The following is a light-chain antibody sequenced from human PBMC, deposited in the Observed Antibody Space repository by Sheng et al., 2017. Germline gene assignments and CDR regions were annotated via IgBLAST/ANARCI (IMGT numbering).Light chain of an antibody. V-gene: IGLV1-47*02. Sequence: QSVLTQPPSVSAAPGQKVTISCSGSSSNIGSNYVSWFQQLPGTAPKLLIYSNNQRPSGVPDRFSGSKSGTSASLAISGLRSEDEADYYCAAWDDSLSGLVFGGGTKLTVL. CDR2: SNN. CDR1: SSNIGSNY. CDR3: AAWDDSLSGLV. J-gene: IGLJ3*02.